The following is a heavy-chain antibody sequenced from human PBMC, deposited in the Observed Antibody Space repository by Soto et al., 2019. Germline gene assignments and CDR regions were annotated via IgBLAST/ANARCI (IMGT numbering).Heavy chain of an antibody. CDR3: ARGWWLQNDAFDI. V-gene: IGHV3-33*01. Sequence: QVQLVESGGGVVQPGRSLRLSCAASEFTFSSYGMHWVRQAPGKGLEWVAVIWYDGSNKYYADSVKGRFTISRDNSKNTLYLQMNSLRAEDTAVYYCARGWWLQNDAFDIWGQGTMVTVSS. CDR1: EFTFSSYG. J-gene: IGHJ3*02. CDR2: IWYDGSNK. D-gene: IGHD5-12*01.